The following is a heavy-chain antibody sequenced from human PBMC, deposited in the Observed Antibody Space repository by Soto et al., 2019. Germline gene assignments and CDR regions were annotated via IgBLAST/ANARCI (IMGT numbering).Heavy chain of an antibody. D-gene: IGHD5-18*01. CDR3: ARGYSYTQPVFDY. CDR1: GFTFSSYW. Sequence: GGSLRLSCAASGFTFSSYWMSWVRQAPGKGLEWVANIKEDGSQKWYVDSVKGRFTISRDNFKNTLYLQMNSLRAEDTAVYYCARGYSYTQPVFDYWGLGT. CDR2: IKEDGSQK. J-gene: IGHJ4*02. V-gene: IGHV3-7*04.